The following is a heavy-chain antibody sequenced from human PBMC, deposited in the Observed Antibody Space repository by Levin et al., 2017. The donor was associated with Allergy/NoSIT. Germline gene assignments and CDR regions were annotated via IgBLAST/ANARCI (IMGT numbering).Heavy chain of an antibody. V-gene: IGHV4-39*01. D-gene: IGHD1-26*01. CDR1: GGSVSSSTYY. Sequence: SETLSLTCTVSGGSVSSSTYYWSWIRQPPGKGLEWIGSMSYSGSTYYHPSLKSRVTISVDTSKNQFSLRLTSVTAADTAVFYCARHVGDDWFDPWGQGTLVPVSS. CDR2: MSYSGST. J-gene: IGHJ5*02. CDR3: ARHVGDDWFDP.